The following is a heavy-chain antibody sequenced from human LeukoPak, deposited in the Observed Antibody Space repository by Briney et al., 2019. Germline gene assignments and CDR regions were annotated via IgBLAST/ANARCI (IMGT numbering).Heavy chain of an antibody. CDR1: GFTFSSYS. Sequence: AGGSLRLSCAAPGFTFSSYSMHWVRQAPGKGLEWVAVISYDGSNKYYADSVKGRFTISRDNSKNTLYLQMNSLRAEDTAVYYCAKDLIVVVPAAISNWSDPWGRGTLVTVSS. D-gene: IGHD2-2*02. CDR2: ISYDGSNK. CDR3: AKDLIVVVPAAISNWSDP. V-gene: IGHV3-30*18. J-gene: IGHJ5*02.